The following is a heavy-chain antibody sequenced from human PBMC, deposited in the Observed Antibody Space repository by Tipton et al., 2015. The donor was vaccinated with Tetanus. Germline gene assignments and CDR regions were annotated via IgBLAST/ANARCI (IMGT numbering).Heavy chain of an antibody. CDR1: GFTFRDFA. CDR3: AKGLGVWFGEVRNWFDP. Sequence: SLRLSCAASGFTFRDFAMSWVRQAPGKGLEWVSAITGSGDGTYYADSVNGRFTISRDNSKNTLYLQMSSLRAEDTAVYHCAKGLGVWFGEVRNWFDPWGQGTLVTVSS. V-gene: IGHV3-23*01. J-gene: IGHJ5*02. CDR2: ITGSGDGT. D-gene: IGHD3-10*01.